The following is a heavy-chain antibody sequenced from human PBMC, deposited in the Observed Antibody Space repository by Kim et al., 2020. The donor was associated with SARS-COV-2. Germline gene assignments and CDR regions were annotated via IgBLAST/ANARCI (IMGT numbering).Heavy chain of an antibody. D-gene: IGHD3-10*01. V-gene: IGHV4-39*01. CDR3: ARHWNYGSGRGKPDY. Sequence: PSLKSRVTVSVDTSKNEVALKLSAVTAADAAVYYCARHWNYGSGRGKPDYWGQGTLVTVSS. J-gene: IGHJ4*02.